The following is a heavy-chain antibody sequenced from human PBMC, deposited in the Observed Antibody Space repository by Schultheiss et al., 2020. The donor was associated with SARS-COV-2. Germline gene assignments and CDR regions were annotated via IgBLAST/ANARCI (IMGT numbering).Heavy chain of an antibody. V-gene: IGHV1-46*01. CDR1: GYTLTELS. CDR3: ARGASWNLPLDY. Sequence: ASVKVSCKVSGYTLTELSMHWVRQAPGQGLEWMGIINPSGGSTSYAQKFQGRVTMTRDTSTSTVYMELSSLRSDDTAVYYCARGASWNLPLDYWGQGTLVTVSS. CDR2: INPSGGST. D-gene: IGHD1-1*01. J-gene: IGHJ4*02.